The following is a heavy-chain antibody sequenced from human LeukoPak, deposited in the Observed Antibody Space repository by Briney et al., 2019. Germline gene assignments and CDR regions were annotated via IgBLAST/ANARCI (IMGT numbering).Heavy chain of an antibody. CDR1: GFTFSGSA. V-gene: IGHV3-73*01. CDR2: IRSKANSYAT. D-gene: IGHD1-26*01. CDR3: TRHEGMGRDYYYYYYMDV. Sequence: GGSLRLSCAASGFTFSGSAMHWVRQASGKGLEWVGRIRSKANSYATAYAASVKGRFTISRDDSKNTAYLQMNSLKTEDTAVYYCTRHEGMGRDYYYYYYMDVWGKGTTVTVSS. J-gene: IGHJ6*03.